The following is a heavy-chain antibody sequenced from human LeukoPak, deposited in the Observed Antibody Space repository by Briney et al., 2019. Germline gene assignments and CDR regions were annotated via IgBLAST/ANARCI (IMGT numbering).Heavy chain of an antibody. Sequence: ASVKVSCKASGYTFTSYYMHWVRQAPGQGLEWMGIINPSGGSTSYAQKFQGRVTITRDTSASTAYMELSSLRSEDAAVYYCTRVGAAAGPYYFDYWGQGTLVTVSS. CDR3: TRVGAAAGPYYFDY. J-gene: IGHJ4*02. CDR2: INPSGGST. D-gene: IGHD6-13*01. V-gene: IGHV1-46*01. CDR1: GYTFTSYY.